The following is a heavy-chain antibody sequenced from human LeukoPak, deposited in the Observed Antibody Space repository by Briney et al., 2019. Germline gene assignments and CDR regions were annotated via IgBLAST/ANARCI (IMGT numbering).Heavy chain of an antibody. Sequence: GGSLRLSCAASGLTFNNYGMHWVRQAPGKGLEWVAFIRYDGSNTYYADSVKGRFTISRDNSKNTLYLHMNRLRAEDTAVYYCAKDPNRYDSSIYYCAYWGQGTLVTVSS. CDR1: GLTFNNYG. D-gene: IGHD3-22*01. J-gene: IGHJ4*02. CDR2: IRYDGSNT. CDR3: AKDPNRYDSSIYYCAY. V-gene: IGHV3-30*02.